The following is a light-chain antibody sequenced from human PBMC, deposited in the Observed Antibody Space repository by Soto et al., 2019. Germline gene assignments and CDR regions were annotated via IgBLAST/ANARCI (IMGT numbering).Light chain of an antibody. Sequence: EIVLTQSPDTLSLSPGEGATLSCRASQSVSSSLAWYQQRPGQAPRLLIYGVSIRAIGIPARFSGSGAGTDFTLTVSRLQPEDFAVYHCQQYGTSPFIFGGGTKVEIK. J-gene: IGKJ4*01. CDR1: QSVSSS. V-gene: IGKV3-20*01. CDR3: QQYGTSPFI. CDR2: GVS.